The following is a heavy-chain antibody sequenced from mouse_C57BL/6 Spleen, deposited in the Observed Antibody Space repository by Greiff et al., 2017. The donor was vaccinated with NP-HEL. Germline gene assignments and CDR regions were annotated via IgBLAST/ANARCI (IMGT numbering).Heavy chain of an antibody. D-gene: IGHD1-1*02. J-gene: IGHJ2*01. CDR3: ATQGGGSFDY. CDR1: GYTFTSYG. Sequence: QVHVKQSGAELARPGASVKLSCKASGYTFTSYGISWVKQRTGQGLEWIGEIYPRSGNTYYNEKFKGKATLTADKSSSTAYMELRSLTSEDSAVYFCATQGGGSFDYWGQGTTLTVSS. V-gene: IGHV1-81*01. CDR2: IYPRSGNT.